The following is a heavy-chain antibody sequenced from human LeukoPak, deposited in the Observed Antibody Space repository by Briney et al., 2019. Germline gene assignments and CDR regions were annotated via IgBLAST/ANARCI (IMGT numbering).Heavy chain of an antibody. CDR2: ISSNGDNT. Sequence: AGSLRLSCSVSGSTFSTNVMHCVRQAPGKGLEYVSAISSNGDNTYYADSVTGRFTISRDNSKNTLYLQMSSLRADDTAVYYCVRGTGYWGQGTLVTVSS. CDR1: GSTFSTNV. J-gene: IGHJ4*02. V-gene: IGHV3-64D*06. CDR3: VRGTGY.